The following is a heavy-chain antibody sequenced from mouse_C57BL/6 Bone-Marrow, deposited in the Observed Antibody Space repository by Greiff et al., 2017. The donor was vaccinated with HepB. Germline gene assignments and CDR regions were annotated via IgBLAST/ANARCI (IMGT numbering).Heavy chain of an antibody. Sequence: VQLQQSGAELVRPGASVKLSCTASGFNIKDDYMHWVKQRPEQGLEWIGWIDPENGDTECASKFQGKATITADTSSNTAYLQLSSLTSEDTAVYYCTPNAMDYWGQGTSVTVSS. CDR1: GFNIKDDY. J-gene: IGHJ4*01. CDR3: TPNAMDY. V-gene: IGHV14-4*01. CDR2: IDPENGDT.